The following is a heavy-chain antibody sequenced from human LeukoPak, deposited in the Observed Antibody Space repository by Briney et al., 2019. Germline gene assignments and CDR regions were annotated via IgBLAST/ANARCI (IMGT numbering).Heavy chain of an antibody. Sequence: PGGSLRLSCAASGFTFSDYYMSWIRQAPGKGLEWVSYISSSGSTIYSVDSVKGRFTISRDNAKNSLYLQMNSLRAEDTAVYYCARVKYSSSWSLWWGQGTLVTVSS. CDR2: ISSSGSTI. D-gene: IGHD6-13*01. J-gene: IGHJ4*02. CDR3: ARVKYSSSWSLW. CDR1: GFTFSDYY. V-gene: IGHV3-11*01.